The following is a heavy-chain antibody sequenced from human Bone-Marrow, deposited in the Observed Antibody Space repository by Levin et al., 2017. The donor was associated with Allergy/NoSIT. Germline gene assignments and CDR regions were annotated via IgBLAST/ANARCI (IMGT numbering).Heavy chain of an antibody. J-gene: IGHJ4*02. D-gene: IGHD2-2*01. CDR2: MDPNTGRT. V-gene: IGHV1-8*01. CDR3: ARQGNFCRGTTCTRPIHF. CDR1: GYTFINFE. Sequence: GESLKISCKTSGYTFINFEISWVRQASGQGFEWLAWMDPNTGRTAYAQTFQGRITVTRDSSISTAYLELSSLRSDDTAVYYCARQGNFCRGTTCTRPIHFWGQGTLVTVSS.